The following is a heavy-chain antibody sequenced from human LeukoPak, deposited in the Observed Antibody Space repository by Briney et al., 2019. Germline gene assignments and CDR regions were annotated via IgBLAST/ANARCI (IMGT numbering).Heavy chain of an antibody. CDR1: GYTFTGYY. CDR3: ATGTEQWIDAFDI. CDR2: FDPEDGET. D-gene: IGHD6-19*01. V-gene: IGHV1-24*01. Sequence: ASVKVSCKASGYTFTGYYMHWVRQAPGQGLEWMGGFDPEDGETIYAQKFQGRVTMTEDTSTDTAYMELSSLRSEDTAVYYCATGTEQWIDAFDIWGQGTMVTVSS. J-gene: IGHJ3*02.